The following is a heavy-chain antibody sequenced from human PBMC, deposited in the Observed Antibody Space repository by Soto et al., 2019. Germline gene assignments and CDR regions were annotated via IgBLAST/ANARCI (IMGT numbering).Heavy chain of an antibody. CDR3: ATEETAWQLAYWLVA. Sequence: PGGSLRLSCAASGFTFSSYSIHWVRQAPGRGLEWVSAITRNSDIYYADSVKGRFTISRDNAKNSVSLQMDSLRAEDTAVYYCATEETAWQLAYWLVAWGPGATLTVSS. V-gene: IGHV3-21*01. CDR2: ITRNSDI. CDR1: GFTFSSYS. D-gene: IGHD6-6*01. J-gene: IGHJ6*02.